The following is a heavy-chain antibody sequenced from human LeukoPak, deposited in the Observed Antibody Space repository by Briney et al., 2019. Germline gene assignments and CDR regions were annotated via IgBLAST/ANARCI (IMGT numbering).Heavy chain of an antibody. Sequence: ASVKVSCKASGYTFTSYAMHWVRQAPGQRLEWMGWINAGNGNTKYSQKFQGRVTITRDTSASTVYMELSSLRSEDTAVYYCARAPRRFRGIIVTPLYYFDYWGQGTLVTVSS. CDR2: INAGNGNT. CDR3: ARAPRRFRGIIVTPLYYFDY. V-gene: IGHV1-3*01. J-gene: IGHJ4*02. D-gene: IGHD3-10*01. CDR1: GYTFTSYA.